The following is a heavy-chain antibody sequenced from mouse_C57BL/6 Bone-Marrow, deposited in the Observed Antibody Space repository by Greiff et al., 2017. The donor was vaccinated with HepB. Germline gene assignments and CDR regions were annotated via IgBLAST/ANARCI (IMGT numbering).Heavy chain of an antibody. J-gene: IGHJ3*01. D-gene: IGHD4-1*01. CDR1: GYTFTNYW. V-gene: IGHV1-63*01. CDR3: ARGEGLGRFAY. Sequence: VKLVESGAELVRPGTSVKMSCKASGYTFTNYWIGWAKQRPGHGLEWIGDIYPGGGYTNYNEKFKGKATLTADKSSSTAYMQFSSLTSEDSAIYYCARGEGLGRFAYWGQGTLVTVSA. CDR2: IYPGGGYT.